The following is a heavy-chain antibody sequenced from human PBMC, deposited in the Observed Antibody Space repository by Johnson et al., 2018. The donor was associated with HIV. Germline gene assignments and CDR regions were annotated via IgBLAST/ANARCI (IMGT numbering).Heavy chain of an antibody. CDR2: IRTTGVST. D-gene: IGHD3-10*01. CDR1: GFTFSQCA. CDR3: ARENELRELVGANSHAFDI. J-gene: IGHJ3*02. Sequence: VQLVESGGGSVQPGGSLKLSCVASGFTFSQCAMHRVRQDPGKALAYVSAIRTTGVSTYYADSVRGRFTISRDKSKDTLYLQMDSLRADDTSVYDCARENELRELVGANSHAFDIWGQVTMVTVSS. V-gene: IGHV3-64*04.